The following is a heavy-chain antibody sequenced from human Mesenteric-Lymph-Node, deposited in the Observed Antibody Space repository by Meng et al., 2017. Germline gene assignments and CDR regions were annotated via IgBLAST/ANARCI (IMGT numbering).Heavy chain of an antibody. J-gene: IGHJ5*01. CDR1: GGYTISSNG. V-gene: IGHV4-4*03. Sequence: GDLQGAGRGLVKAPGTLSLISVVSGGYTISSNGWSWVRQPPGKGLEWIGEVTHSGSTTYNPSLASRVSISVDKPKTQFSLTLNSVTAADTAVYYCAKGRANYFGSKHNYFDSWGQGTLVTVSS. D-gene: IGHD3-10*01. CDR2: VTHSGST. CDR3: AKGRANYFGSKHNYFDS.